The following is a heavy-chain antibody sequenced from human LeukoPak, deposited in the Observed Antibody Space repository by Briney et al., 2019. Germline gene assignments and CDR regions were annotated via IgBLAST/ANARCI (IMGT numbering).Heavy chain of an antibody. D-gene: IGHD3-3*01. CDR2: IYTSGST. CDR1: GGSISSYY. Sequence: SETLSLTCTVSGGSISSYYWSWIRQPPGKGLEWIGYIYTSGSTNYNPSLKSRVTLSVDTSKNQFSLKLSSVTAADTAVYYCARSGYFYWYFDLWGRGTLVTVSS. CDR3: ARSGYFYWYFDL. J-gene: IGHJ2*01. V-gene: IGHV4-4*09.